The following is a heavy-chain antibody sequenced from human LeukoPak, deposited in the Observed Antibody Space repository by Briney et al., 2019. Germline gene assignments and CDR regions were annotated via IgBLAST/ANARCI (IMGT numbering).Heavy chain of an antibody. V-gene: IGHV4-30-2*01. CDR1: GGSMSSGGYY. CDR2: IYQSGST. CDR3: ARGAKATVTTKGEGPLLDY. Sequence: PSETLSLTCTVSGGSMSSGGYYWRWIRQPPGKGLEWIGNIYQSGSTYYNPSLKSRVTISVDTSKNQFSLKLSSVTAADTAVYYCARGAKATVTTKGEGPLLDYWGQGTLVTVSS. J-gene: IGHJ4*02. D-gene: IGHD4-17*01.